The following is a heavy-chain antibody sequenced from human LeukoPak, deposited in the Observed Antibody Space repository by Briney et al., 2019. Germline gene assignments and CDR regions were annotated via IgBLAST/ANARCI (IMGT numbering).Heavy chain of an antibody. J-gene: IGHJ4*02. CDR2: ISGSGGNT. Sequence: WGSLRLSCAASGFTFNNYGMSWVRQAPGKGLEWVSSISGSGGNTYYADSVKGRFTISRDNSKNTLYLQMSSLRAEDTAVYYCAKMKGITMVRGTFDYWGQGTLVTVSS. V-gene: IGHV3-23*01. D-gene: IGHD3-10*01. CDR1: GFTFNNYG. CDR3: AKMKGITMVRGTFDY.